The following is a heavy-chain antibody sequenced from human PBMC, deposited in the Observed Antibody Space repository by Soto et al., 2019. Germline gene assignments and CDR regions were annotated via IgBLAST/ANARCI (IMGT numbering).Heavy chain of an antibody. CDR1: GFTFSTYG. CDR2: ISSSGSYI. CDR3: AKEVAVAGDFDY. Sequence: LRLSCAASGFTFSTYGMNWVRQAPGKGLEWVSSISSSGSYIYYADSVKGRFTISRDNAKNSLYLQMNSLRPEDTAVYYCAKEVAVAGDFDYWGLGTLVTVSS. J-gene: IGHJ4*01. D-gene: IGHD6-19*01. V-gene: IGHV3-21*01.